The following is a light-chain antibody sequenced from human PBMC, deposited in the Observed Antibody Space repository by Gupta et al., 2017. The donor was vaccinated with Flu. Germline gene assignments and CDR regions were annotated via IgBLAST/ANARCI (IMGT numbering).Light chain of an antibody. Sequence: QSALTQPPSVSGSPGQSVTISCTGTSSDVGRYNRVSWYQQSPGTVPKLMIYEVTNRPSGAPDRFSGSKSGNTASLTISGLQAEDEADYYCTSYTSSSTYVFGTGTKVTVL. J-gene: IGLJ1*01. CDR2: EVT. V-gene: IGLV2-18*02. CDR3: TSYTSSSTYV. CDR1: SSDVGRYNR.